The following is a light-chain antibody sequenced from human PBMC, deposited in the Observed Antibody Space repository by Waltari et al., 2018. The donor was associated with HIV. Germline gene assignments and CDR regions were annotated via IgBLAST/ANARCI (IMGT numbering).Light chain of an antibody. V-gene: IGLV1-44*01. CDR3: AAWDDSLNGHVV. CDR2: SNN. CDR1: SSNIGSHT. J-gene: IGLJ2*01. Sequence: QSVLTQPPSASGTPGQRVTIPCSGSSSNIGSHTVNWYQQLPGTAPKLLIYSNNQRPSGVPDRFSGSKSGTSASLAISGLQSEDEADYYCAAWDDSLNGHVVFGGGTKLTVL.